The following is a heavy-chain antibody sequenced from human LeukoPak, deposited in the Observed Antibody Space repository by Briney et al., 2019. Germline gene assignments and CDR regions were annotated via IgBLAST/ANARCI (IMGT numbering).Heavy chain of an antibody. CDR3: AYRRGEWCPFDY. V-gene: IGHV4-59*01. J-gene: IGHJ4*02. D-gene: IGHD3-16*01. Sequence: PSETLSLTCTVSGGSISSYYWSWIRQPPGKGLEWIGYIYYSGSTNYNPSLKSRVTISVDTSKNQFSLKLSSMTAADTAVYYCAYRRGEWCPFDYWGQGTLVTVSS. CDR1: GGSISSYY. CDR2: IYYSGST.